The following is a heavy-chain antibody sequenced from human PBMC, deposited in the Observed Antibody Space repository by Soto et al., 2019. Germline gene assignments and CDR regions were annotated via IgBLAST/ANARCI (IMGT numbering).Heavy chain of an antibody. D-gene: IGHD3-22*01. CDR2: MSRNGDNT. V-gene: IGHV3-23*01. J-gene: IGHJ4*02. CDR1: GFPFSIYS. CDR3: AKDPSYYYDSSGYYHFDY. Sequence: GGSLKLSCAASGFPFSIYSMTLVRPAPGKGLEWVSSMSRNGDNTYYADSVKGRFTISRDNSKNTLYLQMNSLRAEDTAVYYCAKDPSYYYDSSGYYHFDYWGQGNLVTVS.